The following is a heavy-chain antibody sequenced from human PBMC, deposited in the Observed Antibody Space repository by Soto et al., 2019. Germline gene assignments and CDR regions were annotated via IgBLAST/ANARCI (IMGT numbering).Heavy chain of an antibody. CDR3: ARGLESGSLYNWFDP. V-gene: IGHV4-34*01. CDR1: GGSFSGYY. Sequence: SETLSLTCAVYGGSFSGYYWSWVRQPPGKGLEWIGEINHSGSTNYNPSLKSRVTISVDTSKNQFSLKLSSVTAADTAVYYCARGLESGSLYNWFDPWGQGTLVTVSS. D-gene: IGHD1-26*01. J-gene: IGHJ5*02. CDR2: INHSGST.